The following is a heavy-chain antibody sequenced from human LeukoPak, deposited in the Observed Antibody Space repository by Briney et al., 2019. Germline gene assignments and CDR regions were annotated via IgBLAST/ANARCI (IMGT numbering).Heavy chain of an antibody. CDR2: MNPNSGNT. J-gene: IGHJ4*02. V-gene: IGHV1-8*03. D-gene: IGHD3-22*01. Sequence: GASVKVSCKASGYTFTSYDINWVRQATGQGLEWMGWMNPNSGNTGYAQKFQGRVTITRNTSISTAYMELSSLRSEDTAVYYCARDFFSYYDSSGYLDYWGQGTLVTVSS. CDR1: GYTFTSYD. CDR3: ARDFFSYYDSSGYLDY.